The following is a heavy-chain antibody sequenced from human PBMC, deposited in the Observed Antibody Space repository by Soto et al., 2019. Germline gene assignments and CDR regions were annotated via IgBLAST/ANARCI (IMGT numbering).Heavy chain of an antibody. CDR2: IYHGGST. CDR3: ARTGKCYYCYNSGLPFDP. V-gene: IGHV4-4*02. Sequence: PSETLSLTCTVSCDSISSTRWWSRVRQSPGKGLEWIGDIYHGGSTNYNPSLKSRVTISIDKSKNQFSLKLQSVTAADTAVYFFARTGKCYYCYNSGLPFDPWGEGTLVTVSS. J-gene: IGHJ5*02. CDR1: CDSISSTRW. D-gene: IGHD3-22*01.